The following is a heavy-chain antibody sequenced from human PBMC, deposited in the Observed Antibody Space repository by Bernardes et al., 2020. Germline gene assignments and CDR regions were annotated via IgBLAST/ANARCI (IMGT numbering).Heavy chain of an antibody. J-gene: IGHJ4*02. CDR3: AGDYNWNSLAY. CDR1: GFSVSSNS. D-gene: IGHD1-7*01. Sequence: GEPLFLSCAASGFSVSSNSMTWVRQAPGKGLEWVSIMYSAGATHYADSVKGRFTISRDDSKDTVFLQMNSLRADDTAMYYCAGDYNWNSLAYWGKGTLVTVSS. V-gene: IGHV3-53*01. CDR2: MYSAGAT.